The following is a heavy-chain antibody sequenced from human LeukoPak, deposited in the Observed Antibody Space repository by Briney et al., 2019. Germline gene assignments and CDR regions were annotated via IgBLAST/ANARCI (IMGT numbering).Heavy chain of an antibody. D-gene: IGHD2-15*01. CDR1: GVPISSLH. V-gene: IGHV4-59*11. CDR3: ARTGGYCSGGSCYSGWFDP. CDR2: VYYSDNA. Sequence: SETLSLTCTVSGVPISSLHWAWIRQPPGKGLEWIGYVYYSDNANNNPSLKSRVTISVDTSKNQFSLKLSSVTAADTAVYYCARTGGYCSGGSCYSGWFDPWGQGTLVTVSS. J-gene: IGHJ5*02.